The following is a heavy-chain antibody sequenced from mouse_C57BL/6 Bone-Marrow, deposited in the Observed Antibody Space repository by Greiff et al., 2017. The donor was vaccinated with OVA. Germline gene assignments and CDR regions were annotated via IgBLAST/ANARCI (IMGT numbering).Heavy chain of an antibody. CDR1: GYTFTDYE. J-gene: IGHJ2*01. CDR2: IDPETGGT. D-gene: IGHD2-5*01. Sequence: QVQLQQSGAELVRPGASVTLSCKASGYTFTDYEMHWVKQTPVHGLEWIGAIDPETGGTAYNQKFKGKAILTADKSSSTAYMELRSLTSEDSAVYYGTRSYRNYGDFDYWGQGTTLTVSS. V-gene: IGHV1-15*01. CDR3: TRSYRNYGDFDY.